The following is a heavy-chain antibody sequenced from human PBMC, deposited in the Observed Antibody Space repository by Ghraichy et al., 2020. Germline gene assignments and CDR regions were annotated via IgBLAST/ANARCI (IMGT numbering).Heavy chain of an antibody. V-gene: IGHV4-34*01. CDR1: GGSFSDFY. J-gene: IGHJ4*02. D-gene: IGHD6-13*01. CDR3: ASPEGPHSSSLSY. CDR2: INHSGST. Sequence: SETLSLTCAVYGGSFSDFYWSWIRQPPGKGLEWIGEINHSGSTNYNPSPKSRVTISVDTSKNQFSLKLSSVTAADTAVYYCASPEGPHSSSLSYWGQGTLVPVS.